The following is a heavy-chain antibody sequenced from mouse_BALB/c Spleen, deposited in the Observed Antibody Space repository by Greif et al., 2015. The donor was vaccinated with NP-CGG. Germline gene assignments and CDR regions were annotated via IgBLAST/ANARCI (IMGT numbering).Heavy chain of an antibody. CDR1: GYTFTSYW. Sequence: QVHVKQSGAELAKPGASVKMSCKASGYTFTSYWMHWVKQRPGQGLEWIGYINPSTGYTEYNQKFKDKATLTADKSSSTAYMQLSSLTSEDSAVYYCARSDGSSPFAYWGQGTLVTVSA. D-gene: IGHD1-1*01. CDR3: ARSDGSSPFAY. CDR2: INPSTGYT. V-gene: IGHV1-7*01. J-gene: IGHJ3*01.